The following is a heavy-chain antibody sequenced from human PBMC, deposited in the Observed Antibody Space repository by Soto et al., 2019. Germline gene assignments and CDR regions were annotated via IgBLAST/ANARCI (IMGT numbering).Heavy chain of an antibody. CDR2: IYYSGST. CDR3: ARATREIGYFDL. J-gene: IGHJ2*01. D-gene: IGHD1-26*01. Sequence: QVQLQESGPGLVKPSETLSLTCTVSGGSVSSGSYYWSWIRQPPGKGLEWIGYIYYSGSTNYNPSLKSRVTISVDTAKDQFSLKLSSVTAADTAVYYRARATREIGYFDLWGRGTLVTVSA. V-gene: IGHV4-61*01. CDR1: GGSVSSGSYY.